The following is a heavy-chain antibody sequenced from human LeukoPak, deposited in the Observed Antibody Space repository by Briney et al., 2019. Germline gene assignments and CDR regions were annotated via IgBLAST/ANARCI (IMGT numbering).Heavy chain of an antibody. V-gene: IGHV3-23*01. CDR2: ISGSGGRT. J-gene: IGHJ4*02. CDR1: GFTFSSYA. CDR3: AKGARWELPLDY. Sequence: GGSLRLSCAASGFTFSSYAMSWVRQAPGRGLEWVSAISGSGGRTYYADSVKGRFTISRDNSMDTLYLQMNSLRADDTAVYYCAKGARWELPLDYWGQGTLVTVSS. D-gene: IGHD1-26*01.